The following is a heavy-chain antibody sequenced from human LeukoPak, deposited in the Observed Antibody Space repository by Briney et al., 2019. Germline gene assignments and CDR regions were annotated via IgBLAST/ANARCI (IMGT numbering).Heavy chain of an antibody. J-gene: IGHJ4*02. CDR3: VRGGYSTIYYFDS. D-gene: IGHD4-11*01. Sequence: GGSLRLSCAASGFIFSSSGMHRVRQIPGKGLEWVAVIWHDGSNTYYADSVRGRFTISRDNNKSTLYLEMTSLRAEDTAVYYCVRGGYSTIYYFDSWGQGALVTVSS. CDR2: IWHDGSNT. CDR1: GFIFSSSG. V-gene: IGHV3-33*01.